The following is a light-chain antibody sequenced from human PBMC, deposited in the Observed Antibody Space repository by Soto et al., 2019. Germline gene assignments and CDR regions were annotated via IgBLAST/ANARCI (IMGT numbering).Light chain of an antibody. J-gene: IGKJ4*01. Sequence: EIVLTQSPATLSLSPGERATLSCRASQSVSSYLAWYQQKPGQAPRLLIFDASNYATGIPARFSGSGSGADFTLTISSLAPEDFAVYYCQQRSNWPPPLTFGGGTKVEIK. V-gene: IGKV3-11*01. CDR3: QQRSNWPPPLT. CDR2: DAS. CDR1: QSVSSY.